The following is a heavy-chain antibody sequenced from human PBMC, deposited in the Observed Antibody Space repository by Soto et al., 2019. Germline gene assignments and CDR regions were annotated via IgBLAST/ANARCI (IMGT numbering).Heavy chain of an antibody. D-gene: IGHD7-27*01. J-gene: IGHJ4*02. CDR1: GYTFTGYY. CDR3: ARGIAYGNSCLGIVQCYFDY. CDR2: INPNSGGS. Sequence: ASVKVSCKASGYTFTGYYMHWVRQAPGQGLEWMGWINPNSGGSNYAQKFQGWVTMTRDTSISTAYMELSRLRSDDTAVYYCARGIAYGNSCLGIVQCYFDYWGQGTLVTVSS. V-gene: IGHV1-2*04.